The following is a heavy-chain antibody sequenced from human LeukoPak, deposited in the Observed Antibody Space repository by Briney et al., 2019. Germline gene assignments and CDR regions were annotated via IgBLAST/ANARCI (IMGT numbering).Heavy chain of an antibody. V-gene: IGHV1-58*02. Sequence: SVKVSCKTSGFTFSRSAIQWVRQARGQGLEWIGWIGVGDGNTNYAQRVQDRVTISRDMSTRTAYLELSSLRSEDTAVYYCAAEIYGGNTDCCTFDFWGPGTPVTVSS. CDR2: IGVGDGNT. CDR3: AAEIYGGNTDCCTFDF. D-gene: IGHD4-23*01. J-gene: IGHJ3*01. CDR1: GFTFSRSA.